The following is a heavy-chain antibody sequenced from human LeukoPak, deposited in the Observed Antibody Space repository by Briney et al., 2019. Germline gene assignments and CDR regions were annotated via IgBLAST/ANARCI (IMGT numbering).Heavy chain of an antibody. Sequence: GGTLRLSCAASGFTFSGFAMSWIRQAPGKGLEWVSSISRSGESTFYADSVRGRFTISRDNSKNTLYLQMNSLRAEDTAVYYCAKAGDSSSSPLFLDWGQGTLVTVSS. CDR2: ISRSGEST. V-gene: IGHV3-23*01. D-gene: IGHD6-6*01. J-gene: IGHJ4*02. CDR1: GFTFSGFA. CDR3: AKAGDSSSSPLFLD.